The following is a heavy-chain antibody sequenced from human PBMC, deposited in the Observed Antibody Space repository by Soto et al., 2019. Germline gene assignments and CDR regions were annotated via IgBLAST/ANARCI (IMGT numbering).Heavy chain of an antibody. CDR2: IWYDGSNK. CDR1: GFTFSSNG. J-gene: IGHJ4*02. Sequence: QVQLVESGGGVVQPGRSLRLSCAASGFTFSSNGMHWVRQAPGKGLEWVAVIWYDGSNKYYADSVKGRFTISRDNSKNTLYLQMNSLRAEDTAVYYCARSTIFGVVPLDYWGQGTLVTVSS. CDR3: ARSTIFGVVPLDY. D-gene: IGHD3-3*01. V-gene: IGHV3-33*01.